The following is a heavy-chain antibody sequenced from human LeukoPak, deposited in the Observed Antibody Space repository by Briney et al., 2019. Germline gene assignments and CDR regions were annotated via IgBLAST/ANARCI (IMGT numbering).Heavy chain of an antibody. Sequence: GASVKVSCKASGGTFSTYAISWVRQAPGQGLEWMGRIIPVLTIANYAQEFQGRLTITAEKSTSTAYMELSSLRSEDTAVYYCASFKNIVVVPAAILSAFDIWGQGTMVTVSS. CDR3: ASFKNIVVVPAAILSAFDI. CDR1: GGTFSTYA. J-gene: IGHJ3*02. D-gene: IGHD2-2*01. V-gene: IGHV1-69*04. CDR2: IIPVLTIA.